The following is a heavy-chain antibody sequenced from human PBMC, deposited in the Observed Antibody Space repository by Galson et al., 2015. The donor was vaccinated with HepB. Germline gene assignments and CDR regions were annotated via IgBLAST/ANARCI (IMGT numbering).Heavy chain of an antibody. CDR2: IFYRGSA. D-gene: IGHD1-26*01. CDR1: GGSISSSSYY. Sequence: QVQLQESGPGLVKPSQTLSLTCTVSGGSISSSSYYWGWIRQPPGKGLEWMGSIFYRGSANYNPSLKSRVTIAVDTSKNQFSLKVTSVTAADTAVYFCARQSSNSGQGWFDPWGQGTLVTVSS. V-gene: IGHV4-39*01. J-gene: IGHJ5*02. CDR3: ARQSSNSGQGWFDP.